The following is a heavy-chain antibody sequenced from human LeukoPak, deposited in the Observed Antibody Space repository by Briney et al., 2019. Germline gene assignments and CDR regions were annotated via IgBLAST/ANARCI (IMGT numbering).Heavy chain of an antibody. J-gene: IGHJ4*02. Sequence: KPSETLSLTCAVYGGSFSGYYWSWIRQPPGKGLEWIGEINHSGSTNYNPSLKSRVTISVDTSKNQFSLKLSSVTAADTAVYYCARVAGREFSGPFDYWGQGTLVTVSS. D-gene: IGHD3-10*01. CDR2: INHSGST. CDR3: ARVAGREFSGPFDY. CDR1: GGSFSGYY. V-gene: IGHV4-34*01.